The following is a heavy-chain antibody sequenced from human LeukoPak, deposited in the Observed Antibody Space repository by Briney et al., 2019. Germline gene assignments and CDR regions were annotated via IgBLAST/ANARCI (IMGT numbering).Heavy chain of an antibody. D-gene: IGHD3-22*01. Sequence: ASVKVSCKASGYTFTSYGISWVRQAPGQGLEWMGWISAYNGNTNYAQKFQGRVTMTRDTSISTAYMELSRLRSDDTAVYYCARADSSGSDYWGQGTLVTVSS. J-gene: IGHJ4*02. V-gene: IGHV1-18*01. CDR1: GYTFTSYG. CDR3: ARADSSGSDY. CDR2: ISAYNGNT.